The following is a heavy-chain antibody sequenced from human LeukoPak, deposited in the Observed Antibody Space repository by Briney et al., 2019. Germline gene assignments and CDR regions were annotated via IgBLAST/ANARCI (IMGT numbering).Heavy chain of an antibody. J-gene: IGHJ4*02. CDR3: AKAPHRWLQPLADY. D-gene: IGHD5-24*01. CDR1: GFTFSSYG. CDR2: ISGSGGST. Sequence: PGGSLRLSCAASGFTFSSYGMSWVRQAPGKGLEWVSAISGSGGSTYYADSVKGRFTISRDNSKNTLYLQMNSLRAEDTAVYYCAKAPHRWLQPLADYWGQGTLVTVSS. V-gene: IGHV3-23*01.